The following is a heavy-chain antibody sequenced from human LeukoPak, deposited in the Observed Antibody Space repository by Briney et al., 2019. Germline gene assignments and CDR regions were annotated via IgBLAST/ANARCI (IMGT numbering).Heavy chain of an antibody. CDR3: AKARDIAAAAPFDY. CDR1: GFTFDDYA. CDR2: ISWNSGSI. D-gene: IGHD6-13*01. Sequence: GRSLRLSCAASGFTFDDYAMHWVRQAPGKGLEWVSGISWNSGSIGYADSVKGRFTISRDNAKNSLYLQMNSLRAEDTALYYCAKARDIAAAAPFDYWGQGTLVTVSS. J-gene: IGHJ4*02. V-gene: IGHV3-9*01.